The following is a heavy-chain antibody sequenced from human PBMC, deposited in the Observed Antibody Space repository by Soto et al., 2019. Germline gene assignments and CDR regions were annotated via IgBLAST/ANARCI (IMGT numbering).Heavy chain of an antibody. CDR3: ARIKSRWELQAGGWFER. V-gene: IGHV1-3*01. Sequence: WASVKVCCKASGYTFTSYAMHWVRQGRGQRLEWMGWINAGNGNTKYSQRFQGRVTITRGTSASTAYMELSRLRSEDTAVYYCARIKSRWELQAGGWFERWGQGTLVTVCS. CDR2: INAGNGNT. J-gene: IGHJ5*02. CDR1: GYTFTSYA. D-gene: IGHD1-26*01.